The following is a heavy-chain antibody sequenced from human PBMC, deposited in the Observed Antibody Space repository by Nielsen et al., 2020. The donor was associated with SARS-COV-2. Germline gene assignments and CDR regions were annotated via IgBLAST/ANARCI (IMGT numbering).Heavy chain of an antibody. CDR2: ISSSSSYI. V-gene: IGHV3-21*01. CDR1: GFTFSSYS. Sequence: GGSLRLSCAASGFTFSSYSMNWVRQAPGKGLEWVSSISSSSSYIYYADSVKGRFTISRDNAKNSLYLQMNSLRDEDTAVYYCARDGYSSSFWRVFDYWGQGTLVTVSS. CDR3: ARDGYSSSFWRVFDY. J-gene: IGHJ4*02. D-gene: IGHD6-6*01.